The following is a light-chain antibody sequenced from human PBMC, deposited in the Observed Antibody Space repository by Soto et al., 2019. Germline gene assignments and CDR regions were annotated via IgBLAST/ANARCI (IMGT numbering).Light chain of an antibody. J-gene: IGKJ1*01. CDR3: QQYNNWPRT. V-gene: IGKV3-15*01. CDR1: QSVSSN. CDR2: GAS. Sequence: EIVMTQSPATLSVSPVERATLSCRASQSVSSNLAWYQQKPGQAPRLLIYGASTRATGIPARFSGSGSGTEFTLTINSLQSEDFAVYYCQQYNNWPRTFGQGTKVDI.